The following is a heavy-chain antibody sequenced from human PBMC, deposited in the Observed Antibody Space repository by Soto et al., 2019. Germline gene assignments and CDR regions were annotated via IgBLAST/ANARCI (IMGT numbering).Heavy chain of an antibody. Sequence: QVQLVQSGAEVKKPGASVKVSCKASGYTFTSYGIRWVRQAPGQGLEWMGWLSAYNGNTNYAQKLQGRVTMTTDTTTRTAYMELRSRRSDDTAVYYWARDRGSYALDYWGQGTLVTVSS. CDR3: ARDRGSYALDY. D-gene: IGHD1-26*01. V-gene: IGHV1-18*01. J-gene: IGHJ4*02. CDR1: GYTFTSYG. CDR2: LSAYNGNT.